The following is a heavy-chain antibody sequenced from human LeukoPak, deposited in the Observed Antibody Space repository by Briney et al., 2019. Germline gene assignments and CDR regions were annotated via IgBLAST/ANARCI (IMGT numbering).Heavy chain of an antibody. CDR3: ARHYGGNQIDQRFDY. CDR1: GGTFSSYA. CDR2: IIPIFGTA. D-gene: IGHD4-23*01. V-gene: IGHV1-69*13. Sequence: ASVKVSCKASGGTFSSYAISWVRQAPGQGLEWMGGIIPIFGTANYAQKFQGRVTITADESTSTAYMELSSLISEDTAVYYCARHYGGNQIDQRFDYWGQGTLVTVSS. J-gene: IGHJ4*02.